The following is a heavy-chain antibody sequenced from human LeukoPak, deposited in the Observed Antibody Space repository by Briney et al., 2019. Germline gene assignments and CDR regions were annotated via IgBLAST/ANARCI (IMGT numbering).Heavy chain of an antibody. J-gene: IGHJ4*02. Sequence: GGSLRLSCAASGFTFSSYGMHWVRQAPGKGLEWVAVISYDGSNKYYADSVKGRFTISRDNSKNTLYLQMNSLRAEDTAVYYCAKGGSKGNHFDYWGQGTLVTVSS. D-gene: IGHD3-10*01. V-gene: IGHV3-30*18. CDR3: AKGGSKGNHFDY. CDR1: GFTFSSYG. CDR2: ISYDGSNK.